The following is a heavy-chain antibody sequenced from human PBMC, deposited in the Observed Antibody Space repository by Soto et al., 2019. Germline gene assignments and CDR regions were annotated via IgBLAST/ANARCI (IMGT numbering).Heavy chain of an antibody. V-gene: IGHV4-4*07. D-gene: IGHD1-20*01. CDR2: IYTSGST. J-gene: IGHJ5*02. CDR1: GGSISSYY. Sequence: QVQLQESGPGLVKPSETLSLTCTVSGGSISSYYWSWIRQPAGKGLEWIGRIYTSGSTNYNPSLKSRVTMSVDTSKNQFSLKLSSVTAADTAVYYCAREPYNWNLGWFDPWGQGTLVTVSS. CDR3: AREPYNWNLGWFDP.